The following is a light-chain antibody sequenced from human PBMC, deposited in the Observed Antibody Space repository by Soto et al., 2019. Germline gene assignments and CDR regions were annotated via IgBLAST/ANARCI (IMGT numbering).Light chain of an antibody. J-gene: IGKJ4*01. CDR2: DTS. V-gene: IGKV3-20*01. Sequence: EIVLTQSPGTLSLSPGERATLSCRASQSVSSSSLAWYQQKPGQAPRLLIYDTSSRAIGIPDRFSGSGSGTDFTLTISRLEPEDFAVYYCQQYVSSPLTFGGGTKVDIK. CDR1: QSVSSSS. CDR3: QQYVSSPLT.